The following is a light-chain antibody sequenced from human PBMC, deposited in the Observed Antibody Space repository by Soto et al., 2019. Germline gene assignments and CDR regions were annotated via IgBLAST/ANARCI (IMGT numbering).Light chain of an antibody. CDR3: CSYTSSSTHV. V-gene: IGLV2-14*03. CDR1: SSDVGGYNF. Sequence: QSALTQTASVSGSPGQSITISCTGTSSDVGGYNFVSWYQQHPGKVPKLMIFDDNRRPSGVSDRFSGSKSGNTASLTISGLQAEDEGDYYCCSYTSSSTHVFGSGTKVTVL. J-gene: IGLJ1*01. CDR2: DDN.